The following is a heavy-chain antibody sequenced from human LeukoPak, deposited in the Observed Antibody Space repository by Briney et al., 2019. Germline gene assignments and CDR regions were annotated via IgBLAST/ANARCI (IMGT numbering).Heavy chain of an antibody. V-gene: IGHV4-34*01. CDR2: IIHSGST. D-gene: IGHD2-8*01. CDR3: ARGILVTVYAAFDY. CDR1: GGSFSGYY. Sequence: SETLSLTCGVYGGSFSGYYWTWIRQSSRMGLEWIGEIIHSGSTNYNPSLTSRVTISVDTSKNQFSLELSSVTAADTAVYYCARGILVTVYAAFDYWGQGTLVTVSS. J-gene: IGHJ4*02.